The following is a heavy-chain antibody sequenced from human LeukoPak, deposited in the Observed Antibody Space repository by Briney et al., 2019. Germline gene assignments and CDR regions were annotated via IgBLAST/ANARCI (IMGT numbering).Heavy chain of an antibody. J-gene: IGHJ4*02. CDR3: AKDLGGSGWTLFDC. V-gene: IGHV3-23*01. CDR2: LNSGGST. D-gene: IGHD6-19*01. Sequence: GGSLRLSCAASGFPFNIFAMSWLRQAPGKGLEWVSALNSGGSTYYADSVKGRFTISRDTSKNTLYLQMNSLRAEDTAVYYCAKDLGGSGWTLFDCWGPGTLVTVSS. CDR1: GFPFNIFA.